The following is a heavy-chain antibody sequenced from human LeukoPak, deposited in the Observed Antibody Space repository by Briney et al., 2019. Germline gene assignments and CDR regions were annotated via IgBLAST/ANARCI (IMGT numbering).Heavy chain of an antibody. J-gene: IGHJ4*02. CDR2: ISGSGGST. CDR1: GFTFSSYA. V-gene: IGHV3-23*01. CDR3: ARDLYSGYDYTGPFDY. D-gene: IGHD5-12*01. Sequence: GGSLRLSCAASGFTFSSYAMSWVRQAPGKGLEWVSAISGSGGSTYYADSVKGRFTISRDNSKNTLYLQMNSLRAEDTAVYYCARDLYSGYDYTGPFDYWGQGTLVTVSS.